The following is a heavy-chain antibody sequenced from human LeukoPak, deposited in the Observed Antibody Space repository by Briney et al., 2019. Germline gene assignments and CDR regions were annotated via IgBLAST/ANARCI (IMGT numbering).Heavy chain of an antibody. J-gene: IGHJ4*02. CDR2: ISGSGGST. Sequence: GGSLRLSCAASRFTFNSYAMSWVRQAPGKGLEWVSAISGSGGSTYYADSVKGRFTISRDNAKNSLHLQINSLRAEDTAVYYCARVLHSGTYYFDYWGLGTLVSVSS. V-gene: IGHV3-23*01. CDR1: RFTFNSYA. D-gene: IGHD1-26*01. CDR3: ARVLHSGTYYFDY.